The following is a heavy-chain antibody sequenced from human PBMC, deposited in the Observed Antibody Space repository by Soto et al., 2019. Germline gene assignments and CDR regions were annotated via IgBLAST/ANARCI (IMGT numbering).Heavy chain of an antibody. Sequence: QITLKESAPTRVKPTQTLTLTCTFSGFSLTSRPMGVGWIRQPPGKTLEWLAFIYWDDDKRYSPSLRSRLTITKDTSGNQVVLTMTNMDPMDTATYYCAHRLAGSNWNGGYFDYWGQGALVTVSS. CDR1: GFSLTSRPMG. CDR3: AHRLAGSNWNGGYFDY. V-gene: IGHV2-5*02. J-gene: IGHJ4*02. CDR2: IYWDDDK. D-gene: IGHD1-1*01.